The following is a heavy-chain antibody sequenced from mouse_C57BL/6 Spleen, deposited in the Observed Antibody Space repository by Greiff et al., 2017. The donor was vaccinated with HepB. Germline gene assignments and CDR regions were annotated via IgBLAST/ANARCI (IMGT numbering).Heavy chain of an antibody. CDR1: GYTFTSYW. Sequence: QVQLQQPGAELVMPGASVKLSCKASGYTFTSYWMHWVKQRPGQGLEWIGEIDPSDSYTNYNQKFKGKSTLTVDESSSTAYMQLSSLTSEDSAVYYCARTRSRGYFDVWGTGTTVTVSS. V-gene: IGHV1-69*01. CDR2: IDPSDSYT. CDR3: ARTRSRGYFDV. J-gene: IGHJ1*03.